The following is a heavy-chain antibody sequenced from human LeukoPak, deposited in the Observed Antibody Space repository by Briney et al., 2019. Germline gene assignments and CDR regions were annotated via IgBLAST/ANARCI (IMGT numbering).Heavy chain of an antibody. CDR1: GFTFSSYA. J-gene: IGHJ6*04. Sequence: GGSLRLSCAASGFTFSSYAMHWVRQAPGKGLEWVAVISYDGSNKYYADSVKGRFTISRDNSKNTLYLQMNSLRAEDTAVYYWARDRKYPVNIVVVGGVFGGAYYYYGRDVGGKGTTVTVS. CDR3: ARDRKYPVNIVVVGGVFGGAYYYYGRDV. CDR2: ISYDGSNK. D-gene: IGHD2-2*01. V-gene: IGHV3-30-3*01.